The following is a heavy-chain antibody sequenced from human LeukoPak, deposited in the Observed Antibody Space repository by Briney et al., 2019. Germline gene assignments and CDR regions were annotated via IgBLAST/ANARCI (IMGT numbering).Heavy chain of an antibody. CDR3: ARGQSQFDY. V-gene: IGHV1-8*01. Sequence: GASVKVSCKASGYTFTSYDINWVRQATGQGLEWMGWMNTNSGNAVYAQKFQGRVTMTRNTSITTAYMELTSLRSEDTAMYYCARGQSQFDYWGQGTLVTVSS. CDR1: GYTFTSYD. J-gene: IGHJ4*02. CDR2: MNTNSGNA.